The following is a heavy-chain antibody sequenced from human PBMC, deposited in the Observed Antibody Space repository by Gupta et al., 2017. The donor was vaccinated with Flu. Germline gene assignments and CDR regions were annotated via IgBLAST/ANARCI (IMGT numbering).Heavy chain of an antibody. CDR3: ASISGSYRNDY. J-gene: IGHJ4*02. CDR1: GYTFTGYY. V-gene: IGHV1-2*02. Sequence: GYTFTGYYLHWVRQAPGQGLEWMGWIYPNTGGTNYAQKFQGRVTMTRDTSITTVYMELSRLRSDDTAVYYCASISGSYRNDYWGQGTLVTVSS. D-gene: IGHD1-26*01. CDR2: IYPNTGGT.